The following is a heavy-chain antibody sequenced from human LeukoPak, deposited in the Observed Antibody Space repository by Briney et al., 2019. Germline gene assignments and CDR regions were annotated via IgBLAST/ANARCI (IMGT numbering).Heavy chain of an antibody. CDR2: ISSSGSTI. CDR3: AELGITMIGGV. CDR1: GFTFSDYS. J-gene: IGHJ6*04. Sequence: GGSLRLSCVASGFTFSDYSMNWVRQAPGKGLEWVSYISSSGSTIYYADSVKGRFTISRDNAKNSLYLQMNSLRAEDTAVYYCAELGITMIGGVWGKGTTVTISS. V-gene: IGHV3-48*04. D-gene: IGHD3-10*02.